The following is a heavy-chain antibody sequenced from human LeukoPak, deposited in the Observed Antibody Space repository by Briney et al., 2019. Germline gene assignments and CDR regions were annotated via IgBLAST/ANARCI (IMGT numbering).Heavy chain of an antibody. CDR1: GFTFSSYA. Sequence: PGGSLRLSCAASGFTFSSYAMSWVRQAPGKGLEWVSAISGSGGSTYYADSVKGRFTISRDNSKNTLYLQMNSLRAEDTAVYYCAKDQYCSGGSCHSHWFDPWGQGTLVTVSS. CDR2: ISGSGGST. V-gene: IGHV3-23*01. CDR3: AKDQYCSGGSCHSHWFDP. D-gene: IGHD2-15*01. J-gene: IGHJ5*02.